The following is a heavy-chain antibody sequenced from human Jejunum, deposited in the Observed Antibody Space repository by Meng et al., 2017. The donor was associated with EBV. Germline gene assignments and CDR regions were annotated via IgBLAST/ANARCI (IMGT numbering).Heavy chain of an antibody. Sequence: QLHLQESGSGLVKPSQTLSLTCAVSGGSISTGGYSWHWIRQSPGKGLEWIGYIYHSGSAYYNPSLKSRLTLSVDRSRDQFSLKLISVTAADTAVYYCARGNSGFDHWGQGTLVTVSS. CDR2: IYHSGSA. CDR3: ARGNSGFDH. D-gene: IGHD6-19*01. V-gene: IGHV4-30-2*06. CDR1: GGSISTGGYS. J-gene: IGHJ5*02.